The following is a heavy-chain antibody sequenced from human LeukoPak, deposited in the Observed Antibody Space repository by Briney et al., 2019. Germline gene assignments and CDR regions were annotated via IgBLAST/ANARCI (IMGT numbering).Heavy chain of an antibody. V-gene: IGHV1-2*02. D-gene: IGHD4-11*01. CDR2: INPNSGGT. CDR3: ARASRPSRVTTYYFDY. Sequence: ASVKVSCKASGYTFTGYYIHWVRQAPGQGLEWMGWINPNSGGTNYAQKFQGRVTMTRDTSISTAYMELSRLRSDDTAVYYCARASRPSRVTTYYFDYWGQGTLVTVSS. J-gene: IGHJ4*02. CDR1: GYTFTGYY.